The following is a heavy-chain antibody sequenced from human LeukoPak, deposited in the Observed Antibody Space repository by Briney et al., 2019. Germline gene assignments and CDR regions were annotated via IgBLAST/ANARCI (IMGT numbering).Heavy chain of an antibody. CDR1: GGSISSYY. V-gene: IGHV4-59*01. Sequence: SPTLSLTCTVSGGSISSYYWSSIRQPPGKGLEWIGYIYYSGSTNYNPSLKSRVTISVDTSKNQFSLKLSSVTAAATAVYYCAGSDGCPCDYWGQGTLVTVSS. J-gene: IGHJ4*02. D-gene: IGHD5-24*01. CDR2: IYYSGST. CDR3: AGSDGCPCDY.